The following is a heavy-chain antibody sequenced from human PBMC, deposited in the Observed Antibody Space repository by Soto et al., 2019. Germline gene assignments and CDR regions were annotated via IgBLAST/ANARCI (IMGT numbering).Heavy chain of an antibody. CDR1: GDSVSSNSAA. Sequence: SQTLSLTCAISGDSVSSNSAAWNWIRQSPSRGLEWLGRTYYRSKWYNDYAVSGKSRITINPDTSKNQFSLQLNSVTPEDTAVYYCARDQVYAYGDSGASWCFDLWGRGTLVTVSS. V-gene: IGHV6-1*01. CDR3: ARDQVYAYGDSGASWCFDL. CDR2: TYYRSKWYN. J-gene: IGHJ2*01. D-gene: IGHD4-17*01.